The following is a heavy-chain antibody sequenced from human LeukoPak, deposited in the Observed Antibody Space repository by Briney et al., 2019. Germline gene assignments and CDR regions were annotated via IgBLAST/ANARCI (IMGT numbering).Heavy chain of an antibody. D-gene: IGHD2-2*01. Sequence: PGGSLRLSCAAPGFTFSTYEMIWARQAPGKGLEWGSYISSSSSNKYYADSVGGRFTLSRDNAKNSLYLQMNSLRAEDTAVYYCATDCSSSSCLQTDYWGQGTLVTVSS. CDR3: ATDCSSSSCLQTDY. CDR2: ISSSSSNK. J-gene: IGHJ4*02. V-gene: IGHV3-48*03. CDR1: GFTFSTYE.